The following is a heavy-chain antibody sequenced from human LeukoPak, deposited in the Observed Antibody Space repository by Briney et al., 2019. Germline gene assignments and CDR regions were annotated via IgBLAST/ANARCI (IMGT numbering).Heavy chain of an antibody. CDR3: ARHSPGSRISIVTNAITWFDR. V-gene: IGHV5-51*01. Sequence: HGESLKISCKGSGYRFTSYWIGWVRQMPGKGLEWMGIIYPGDSDTRYSPSFQGQVTISADKSISTAYLQWSSLKASDTAMYYCARHSPGSRISIVTNAITWFDRWGQGTLVTVSS. D-gene: IGHD1-26*01. J-gene: IGHJ5*02. CDR1: GYRFTSYW. CDR2: IYPGDSDT.